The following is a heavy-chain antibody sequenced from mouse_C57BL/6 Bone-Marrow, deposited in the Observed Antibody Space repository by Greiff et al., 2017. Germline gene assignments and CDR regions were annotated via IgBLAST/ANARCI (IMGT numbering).Heavy chain of an antibody. D-gene: IGHD1-1*01. J-gene: IGHJ2*01. CDR3: ARRGYYYGSDY. V-gene: IGHV1-50*01. Sequence: QVQLQQPGAELVKPGASVTLSCKASGYTFTSYWMQWVKQRPGQGLEWIGEIDPSDSYTNYNQKFKGKATLTVDTSSSTAYMQLSSLTSEDSAVYYCARRGYYYGSDYWGQGTTLTVSS. CDR2: IDPSDSYT. CDR1: GYTFTSYW.